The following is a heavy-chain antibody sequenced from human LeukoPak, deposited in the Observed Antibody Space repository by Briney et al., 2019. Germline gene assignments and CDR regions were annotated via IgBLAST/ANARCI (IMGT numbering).Heavy chain of an antibody. V-gene: IGHV3-43*01. Sequence: PGGSLRLSCVASGFTFEDYTMHWGRQAPGKTLEWVSLISWDGTTYYTDSVKGRFTISRDNSKNYLYLQMDTLRSEDTAFYYCVKDLSYESSGHVLEYWGQGTLVTVSS. D-gene: IGHD3-22*01. CDR2: ISWDGTT. CDR3: VKDLSYESSGHVLEY. CDR1: GFTFEDYT. J-gene: IGHJ4*02.